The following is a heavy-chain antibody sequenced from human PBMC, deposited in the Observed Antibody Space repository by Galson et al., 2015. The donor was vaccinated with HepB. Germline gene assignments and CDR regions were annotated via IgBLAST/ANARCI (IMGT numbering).Heavy chain of an antibody. V-gene: IGHV1-69*06. D-gene: IGHD3-3*01. CDR2: IIPIFGTA. CDR3: ARDYDFWSGYYRYYYGMDV. Sequence: SVKVSCKASGGTFSSYAISWVRQAPGQGLEWMGGIIPIFGTANYAQKFQGRVTITADKSTSTAYMELSSLRSEDTAVYYCARDYDFWSGYYRYYYGMDVWGQGTTVTVSS. CDR1: GGTFSSYA. J-gene: IGHJ6*02.